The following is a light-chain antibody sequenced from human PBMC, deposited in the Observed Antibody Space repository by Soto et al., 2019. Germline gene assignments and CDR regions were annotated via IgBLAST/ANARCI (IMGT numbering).Light chain of an antibody. J-gene: IGLJ2*01. Sequence: QSALTQPASVSGSPGQSITISCTGTSSDVGTYYLVSWYQQHPGKAPKLMIYEGSKRPSGVSNRFSGSMSGNTASLTISGLQAEDEADYYCCSYAGSSTYVVFGGGTKLTVL. V-gene: IGLV2-23*01. CDR3: CSYAGSSTYVV. CDR1: SSDVGTYYL. CDR2: EGS.